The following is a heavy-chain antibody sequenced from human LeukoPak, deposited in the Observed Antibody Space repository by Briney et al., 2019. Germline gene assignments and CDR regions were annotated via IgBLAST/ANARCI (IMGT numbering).Heavy chain of an antibody. CDR1: GFTFSSYA. Sequence: PGGSLRLSCGASGFTFSSYAMNWVRQAPGKGLEWVSAISGSGGNTYYADSVKGRFTISRDNSKNTLYVQINSLRADDTAVYYCARGASVVAGSDNDFDIWGQGTMVTVFS. D-gene: IGHD6-19*01. CDR2: ISGSGGNT. V-gene: IGHV3-23*01. J-gene: IGHJ3*02. CDR3: ARGASVVAGSDNDFDI.